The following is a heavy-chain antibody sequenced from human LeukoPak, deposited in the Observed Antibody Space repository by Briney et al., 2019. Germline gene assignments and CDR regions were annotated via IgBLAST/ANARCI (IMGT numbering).Heavy chain of an antibody. CDR2: ISYDGSNK. V-gene: IGHV3-30*04. D-gene: IGHD1-26*01. CDR3: ARGGVGATPLDY. J-gene: IGHJ4*02. CDR1: GFTFSSYA. Sequence: QAGGSLRLSCAASGFTFSSYAMHWVRQAPGKGLEWVAVISYDGSNKYYADSVKGRFTISRDNSKNTLYLQMNSLRAEDTAVYYCARGGVGATPLDYWGQGTLVTVSS.